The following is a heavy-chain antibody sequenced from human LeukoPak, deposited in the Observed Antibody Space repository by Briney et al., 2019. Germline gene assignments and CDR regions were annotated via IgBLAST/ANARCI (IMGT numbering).Heavy chain of an antibody. CDR2: INPNSGGT. V-gene: IGHV1-2*02. J-gene: IGHJ5*02. CDR1: GYTFTGYY. CDR3: ARDPSPGYSSGWYWFDP. D-gene: IGHD6-19*01. Sequence: GASVKVSCKASGYTFTGYYMHWVRQAPGQGLEWMGWINPNSGGTNYAQKFQGRVTMTRDTSISTAYMELSRLRSDDTAVYYCARDPSPGYSSGWYWFDPWGQGTLVTVSS.